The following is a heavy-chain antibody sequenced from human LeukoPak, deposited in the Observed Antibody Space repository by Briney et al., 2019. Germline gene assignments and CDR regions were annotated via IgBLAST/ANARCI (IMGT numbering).Heavy chain of an antibody. CDR1: GYTFTSYG. CDR2: ISAYNGNT. D-gene: IGHD1-26*01. Sequence: ASVKVSCKASGYTFTSYGISWVRQAPGQGLEWMGWISAYNGNTNYAQKLQGRVTMTTDTSTSTAYMELRSLRSDDTAVYYCARAVGSRVHDAFDIWGQGTMVTVSS. J-gene: IGHJ3*02. CDR3: ARAVGSRVHDAFDI. V-gene: IGHV1-18*01.